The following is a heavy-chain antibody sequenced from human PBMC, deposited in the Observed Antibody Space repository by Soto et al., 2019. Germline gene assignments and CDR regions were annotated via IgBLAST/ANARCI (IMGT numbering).Heavy chain of an antibody. J-gene: IGHJ4*01. CDR1: GFTFGSYW. CDR3: ARDSGYVSGASVHHYLDY. Sequence: GGSLRLSCAASGFTFGSYWMSWVRQAPGEGLEWLATIKMDASEKKYVDSVKGRFTMSRDNAKNSLYLQMDSLRAEDTAVYYCARDSGYVSGASVHHYLDYWGHGTLVTVSS. D-gene: IGHD3-10*01. V-gene: IGHV3-7*01. CDR2: IKMDASEK.